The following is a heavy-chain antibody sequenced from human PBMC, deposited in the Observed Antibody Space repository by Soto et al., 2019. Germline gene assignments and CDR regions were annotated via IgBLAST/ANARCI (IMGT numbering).Heavy chain of an antibody. J-gene: IGHJ4*02. CDR1: GGTFSSYA. V-gene: IGHV1-69*13. CDR3: ARVPYYDSSGYYYFDY. Sequence: ASVKVSCKASGGTFSSYAISWVRQAPGQGLEWMGGIIPNFGTANYAQKFQGRVTITADESTSTAYMELSSLRSEDTAVYYCARVPYYDSSGYYYFDYWGQGTLVTVSS. D-gene: IGHD3-22*01. CDR2: IIPNFGTA.